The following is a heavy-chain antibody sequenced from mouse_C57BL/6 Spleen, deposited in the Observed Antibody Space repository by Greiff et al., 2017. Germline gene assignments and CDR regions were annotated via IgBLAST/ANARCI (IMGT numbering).Heavy chain of an antibody. CDR3: ARLYYDGEGFAY. Sequence: EVHLVESGPVLVKPGASVKMSCKASGYTFTDYYMNWVKQSHGKSPEWIGVINPYNGGTSYNQKFKGKATLTVDTSSSTAYMELNSLTSGDSAVDYCARLYYDGEGFAYWGQGTLVTVSA. J-gene: IGHJ3*01. CDR2: INPYNGGT. CDR1: GYTFTDYY. V-gene: IGHV1-19*01. D-gene: IGHD1-1*01.